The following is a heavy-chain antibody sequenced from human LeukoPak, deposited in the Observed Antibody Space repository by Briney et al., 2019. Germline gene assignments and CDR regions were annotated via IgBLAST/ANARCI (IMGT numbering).Heavy chain of an antibody. V-gene: IGHV3-23*01. CDR2: ISGSGGST. CDR3: AKDSQYSSGWYEHYYYMDV. CDR1: GFTFSSYA. Sequence: GGSLRLSCAASGFTFSSYAMSWVRQAPGKGLEWVSAISGSGGSTYYADSVKGRFTISRDNSKNTLYLQMNSLRAEDTAVYYCAKDSQYSSGWYEHYYYMDVWGKETTVTVSS. J-gene: IGHJ6*03. D-gene: IGHD6-19*01.